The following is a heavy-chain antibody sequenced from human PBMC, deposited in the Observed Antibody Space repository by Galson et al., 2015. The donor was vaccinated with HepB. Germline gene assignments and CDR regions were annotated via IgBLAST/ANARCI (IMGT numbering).Heavy chain of an antibody. J-gene: IGHJ4*02. CDR3: ARGEAYSNSWYSDFDY. CDR2: TSSGSTYI. V-gene: IGHV3-21*01. D-gene: IGHD6-13*01. CDR1: GFTFRSYS. Sequence: SLRLSCAASGFTFRSYSMNWVRQAPGKGLEWVSSTSSGSTYIYYADSVKGRFTISRDNSKNSLCLQMNSLRAEDTAVYYCARGEAYSNSWYSDFDYWGQGTLVTVSS.